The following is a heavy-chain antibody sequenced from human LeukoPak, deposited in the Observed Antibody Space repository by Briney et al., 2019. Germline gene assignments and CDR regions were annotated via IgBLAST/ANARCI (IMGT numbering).Heavy chain of an antibody. CDR2: IYYSGST. CDR3: ARYPSYSSSWDY. Sequence: SETLSLTCTVSGGSISSYYWSWIRQPPGKGLEWIGYIYYSGSTNYNPSPKSRVTISVDTSKNQFSLKLSSVTAADTAVYYCARYPSYSSSWDYWGQGTLVTVSS. CDR1: GGSISSYY. J-gene: IGHJ4*02. D-gene: IGHD6-13*01. V-gene: IGHV4-59*08.